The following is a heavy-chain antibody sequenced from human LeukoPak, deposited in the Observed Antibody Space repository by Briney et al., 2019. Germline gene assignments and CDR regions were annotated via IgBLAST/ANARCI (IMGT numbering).Heavy chain of an antibody. D-gene: IGHD3-9*01. CDR2: IRYDGSNK. Sequence: PGGSLRLSCAASGFTFSSYGMHWVRQAPGEGLEWVAFIRYDGSNKYYADSVKGRFTISRDNSKNTLYLQMSSLRAEDTAVYYCAKDRVLRYFDWLFDLDYWGQGTLVTVSS. CDR3: AKDRVLRYFDWLFDLDY. J-gene: IGHJ4*02. CDR1: GFTFSSYG. V-gene: IGHV3-30*02.